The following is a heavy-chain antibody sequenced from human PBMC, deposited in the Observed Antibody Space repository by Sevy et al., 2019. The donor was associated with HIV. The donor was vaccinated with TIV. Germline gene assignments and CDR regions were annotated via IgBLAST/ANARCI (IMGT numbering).Heavy chain of an antibody. Sequence: ASVKVSCKASGYTFTSYYMHWVRQAPGQGLEWMGIINPSGGSTIYAQKFQGRVTMTRDTSTSTVYMELSSLRSEDTAVYYCARDRRGYSSSWYWFDPWGQGTLVTVSS. CDR2: INPSGGST. D-gene: IGHD6-13*01. CDR1: GYTFTSYY. J-gene: IGHJ5*02. CDR3: ARDRRGYSSSWYWFDP. V-gene: IGHV1-46*01.